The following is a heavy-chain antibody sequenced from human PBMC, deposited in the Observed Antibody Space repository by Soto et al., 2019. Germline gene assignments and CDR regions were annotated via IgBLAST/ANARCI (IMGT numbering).Heavy chain of an antibody. J-gene: IGHJ4*02. V-gene: IGHV3-23*01. Sequence: GSLRLSCAASGFTFSSYAMSWVRQAPGKGLEWVSAIGASGGTTYYADSVKGRFTISRDNSKNTLFPQMNSLRAEDTAVYYCVPKIVVIPSARFDHWGLGTLVTVSS. D-gene: IGHD2-2*01. CDR3: VPKIVVIPSARFDH. CDR1: GFTFSSYA. CDR2: IGASGGTT.